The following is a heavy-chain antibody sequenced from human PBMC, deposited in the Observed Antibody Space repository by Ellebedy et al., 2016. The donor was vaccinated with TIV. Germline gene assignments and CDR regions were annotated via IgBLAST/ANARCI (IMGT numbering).Heavy chain of an antibody. CDR1: GFSFSSYS. D-gene: IGHD3-10*01. CDR2: IKSESDGGAT. Sequence: GESLKISCAASGFSFSSYSMNWVRQAPGKGLEWVALIKSESDGGATNYAAPVKGRFTISRDDSKNTLYLQMNSLKTEDTALYYCTTTGDLRYPFYFDYWGQGALVTVPS. J-gene: IGHJ4*02. CDR3: TTTGDLRYPFYFDY. V-gene: IGHV3-15*06.